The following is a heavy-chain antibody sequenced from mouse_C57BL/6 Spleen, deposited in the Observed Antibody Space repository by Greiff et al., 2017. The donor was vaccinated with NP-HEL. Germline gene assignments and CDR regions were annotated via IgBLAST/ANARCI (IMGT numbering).Heavy chain of an antibody. V-gene: IGHV1-54*01. CDR1: GYAFTNYL. D-gene: IGHD3-1*01. CDR3: ARRAGSYY. Sequence: QVQLQQSGAELVRPGTSVKVSCKASGYAFTNYLIEWVKQRPGQGLEWIGVINPGSGGTNYNEKFKGKATLTADKSSSTAYMQLSSLTSEDSAVYFCARRAGSYYWGQGTTLTVSS. CDR2: INPGSGGT. J-gene: IGHJ2*01.